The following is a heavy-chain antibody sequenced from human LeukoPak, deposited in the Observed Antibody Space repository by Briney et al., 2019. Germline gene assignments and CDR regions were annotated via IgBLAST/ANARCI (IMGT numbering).Heavy chain of an antibody. J-gene: IGHJ4*02. Sequence: PSETLSLTCTVSGGSVSRGSYYWSWTRPPPGKGLEWLGYIHHSGTTNYSPSIKRRVTITVDTSKNKFFLNLTSVTAADAVVDYCTRGRQGATYWGKGTLVTVSS. V-gene: IGHV4-61*01. CDR1: GGSVSRGSYY. CDR2: IHHSGTT. CDR3: TRGRQGATY.